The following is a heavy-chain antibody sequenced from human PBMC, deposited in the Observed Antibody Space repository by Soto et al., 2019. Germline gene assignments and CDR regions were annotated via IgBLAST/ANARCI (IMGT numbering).Heavy chain of an antibody. CDR2: IYYSGNT. V-gene: IGHV4-59*08. Sequence: SETLSLTCTVSGGSISNDYWSWIRQPPGKGLEWIGYIYYSGNTNYNPSLKSRFTISQDPSRSQFSLKLSSVTAADTAVYYCASSKIYSYYYMDVWGKGTTVTVSS. CDR3: ASSKIYSYYYMDV. CDR1: GGSISNDY. J-gene: IGHJ6*03.